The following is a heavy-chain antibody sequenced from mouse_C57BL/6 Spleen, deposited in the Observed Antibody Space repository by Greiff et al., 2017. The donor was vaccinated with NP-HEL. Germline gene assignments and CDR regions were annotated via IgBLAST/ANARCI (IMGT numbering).Heavy chain of an antibody. CDR2: IYPGDGDT. CDR1: GYAFSSSW. D-gene: IGHD1-1*01. Sequence: QVQLQQSGPELVKPGASVKISCKASGYAFSSSWMNWVKQRPGKGLEWIGRIYPGDGDTNYNGKLKGKATLTADKSSSTAYMQLSSLTSEDSAVYFCARFGGSSYEGPWFAYWGQGTLVTVSA. CDR3: ARFGGSSYEGPWFAY. J-gene: IGHJ3*01. V-gene: IGHV1-82*01.